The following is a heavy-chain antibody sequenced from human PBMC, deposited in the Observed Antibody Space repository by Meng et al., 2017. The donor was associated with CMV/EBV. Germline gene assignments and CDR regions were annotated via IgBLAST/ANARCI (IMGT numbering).Heavy chain of an antibody. CDR3: AVGWYFDFDY. Sequence: KVSCKGSGYSFTNYWISWVRQMPGKGLEWMGTIGPSDSYTNYSPCFQGHVTISADKSISTAYLQWSSLKASDTAMYYCAVGWYFDFDYWGQGTLVTVSS. CDR2: IGPSDSYT. D-gene: IGHD1-14*01. CDR1: GYSFTNYW. J-gene: IGHJ4*02. V-gene: IGHV5-10-1*01.